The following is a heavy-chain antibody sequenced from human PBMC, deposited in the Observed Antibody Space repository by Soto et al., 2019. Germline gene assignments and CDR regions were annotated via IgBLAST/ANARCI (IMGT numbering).Heavy chain of an antibody. CDR3: AIDGSDH. CDR2: IYSGGST. CDR1: GFAVNY. Sequence: EVQLVESGGGLVQPGGSLRLSCAVSGFAVNYMSWVRQSPGKGLEWLSVIYSGGSTYYADSVRGRFIISRDKSKNTLYLQMNSLRVEDKALYYWAIDGSDHWGQGTLVTVSS. J-gene: IGHJ4*02. D-gene: IGHD2-2*03. V-gene: IGHV3-66*01.